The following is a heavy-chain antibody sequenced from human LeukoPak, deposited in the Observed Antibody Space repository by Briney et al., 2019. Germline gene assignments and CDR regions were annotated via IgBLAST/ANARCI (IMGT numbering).Heavy chain of an antibody. Sequence: GGSLRLSCAASGFTFSSYGMHGVRQAPGKGLEWVAVISYDGSNKYYADSVKGRFTISRDNSKNTLYLQMNSLRAEDTAVYYCAKGTWAAAGTSFDYWGQGTLVTVSS. V-gene: IGHV3-30*18. D-gene: IGHD6-13*01. CDR2: ISYDGSNK. CDR3: AKGTWAAAGTSFDY. J-gene: IGHJ4*02. CDR1: GFTFSSYG.